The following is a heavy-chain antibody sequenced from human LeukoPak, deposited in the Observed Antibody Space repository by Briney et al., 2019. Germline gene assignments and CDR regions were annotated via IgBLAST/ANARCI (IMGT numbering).Heavy chain of an antibody. D-gene: IGHD5-18*01. Sequence: ASVKVSCKASGYTFTSYGISWVRQAPGQGLEWMGWISTYNGNTNSAQKLQGRVTMTTDTSTSTAYMELRSLRSDDTAVYYCARAPPAGYSYGYGVFDYWGQGTLVTVSS. CDR1: GYTFTSYG. V-gene: IGHV1-18*01. CDR2: ISTYNGNT. CDR3: ARAPPAGYSYGYGVFDY. J-gene: IGHJ4*02.